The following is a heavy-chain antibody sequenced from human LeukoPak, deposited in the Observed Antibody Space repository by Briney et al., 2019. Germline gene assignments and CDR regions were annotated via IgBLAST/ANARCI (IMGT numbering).Heavy chain of an antibody. J-gene: IGHJ3*02. CDR1: GGSFSSYY. D-gene: IGHD1-26*01. CDR3: ARRVGNKDFFDI. V-gene: IGHV4-59*08. CDR2: IYSTGST. Sequence: SETLSLACTVSGGSFSSYYWSWIRQPPGKGLEWIAYIYSTGSTNYNPSLRSRVTISVDTSKNHFSLKLSSVTAADTAVYYCARRVGNKDFFDIWGQGTLVTVSS.